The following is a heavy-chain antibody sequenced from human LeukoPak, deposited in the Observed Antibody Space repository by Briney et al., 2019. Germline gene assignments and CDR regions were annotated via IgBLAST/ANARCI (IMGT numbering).Heavy chain of an antibody. CDR2: IIPIFGTA. D-gene: IGHD4-23*01. V-gene: IGHV1-69*05. J-gene: IGHJ6*03. CDR3: AREASSYGGNPRGYYYYYMDV. Sequence: RASVKVSCKASGGTFSSYAISWVRQAPGQGLEWMGGIIPIFGTANYAQKFQGRVTITTDESTSTAYMELSSLRSEDTAVYYCAREASSYGGNPRGYYYYYMDVWGKGTTVTVSS. CDR1: GGTFSSYA.